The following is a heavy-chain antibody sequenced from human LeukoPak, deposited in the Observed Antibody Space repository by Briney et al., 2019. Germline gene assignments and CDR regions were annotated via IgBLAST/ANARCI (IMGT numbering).Heavy chain of an antibody. CDR2: IYYSGSA. Sequence: SETLSLTCTVSGGSISSYYWSWIRQPPGKGLEWIGYIYYSGSANYNPSLKSRVTISVDTSKNQFSLKLSSVTAADTAVYYCARHGYYYDSSGYRVYYFDYWGQGTLVTVSS. CDR1: GGSISSYY. CDR3: ARHGYYYDSSGYRVYYFDY. D-gene: IGHD3-22*01. V-gene: IGHV4-59*08. J-gene: IGHJ4*02.